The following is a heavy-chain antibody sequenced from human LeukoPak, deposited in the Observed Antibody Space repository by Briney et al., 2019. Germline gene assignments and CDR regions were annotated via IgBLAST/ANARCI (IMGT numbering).Heavy chain of an antibody. CDR2: ISAYNGNT. D-gene: IGHD4-17*01. CDR3: ARERPVTTTPRFAYYYYGMDV. J-gene: IGHJ6*02. V-gene: IGHV1-18*01. Sequence: GASVKVSCKASGYTFTSYGISWVRQAPGQGLEWMGWISAYNGNTNYAQKLQGRVTMTTDTSTSTAYMELRSLRSDDTAVYYCARERPVTTTPRFAYYYYGMDVWGQGTTVTVSS. CDR1: GYTFTSYG.